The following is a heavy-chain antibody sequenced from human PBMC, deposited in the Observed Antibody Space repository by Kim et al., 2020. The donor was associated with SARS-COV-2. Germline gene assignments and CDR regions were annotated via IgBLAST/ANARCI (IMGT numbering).Heavy chain of an antibody. J-gene: IGHJ4*02. V-gene: IGHV3-74*01. CDR1: GFTFSSYW. CDR3: ASYSTVYFWTKFDY. CDR2: INSDGSRT. D-gene: IGHD3-3*01. Sequence: GGSLRLSCAASGFTFSSYWMHWVRQAPGKGLEWVARINSDGSRTSYADSVKGRFTISRDNARNTLYLQMNSLRAEDTAVYYCASYSTVYFWTKFDYWGQGTLVTVSS.